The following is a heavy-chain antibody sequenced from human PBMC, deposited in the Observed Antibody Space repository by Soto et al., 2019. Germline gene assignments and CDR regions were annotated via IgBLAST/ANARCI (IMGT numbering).Heavy chain of an antibody. D-gene: IGHD2-2*01. Sequence: EVQLLESGGGLVQPGGSLRLSCAASGFTFSDYAMSWVRQAPGKGLECLSLISGTGVPTLYAGSVKGRFSVSRDNSKNTQFLEMNDLRVDDTAIYYCAKSFCSSSSCFFLWVDPWGPGTLVTVSS. CDR1: GFTFSDYA. CDR3: AKSFCSSSSCFFLWVDP. CDR2: ISGTGVPT. V-gene: IGHV3-23*01. J-gene: IGHJ5*02.